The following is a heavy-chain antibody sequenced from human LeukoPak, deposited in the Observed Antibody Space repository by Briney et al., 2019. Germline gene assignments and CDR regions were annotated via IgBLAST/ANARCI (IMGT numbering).Heavy chain of an antibody. CDR3: AKDFTLLAVRGVMGAA. CDR2: IRYDGSNK. V-gene: IGHV3-30*02. D-gene: IGHD3-10*01. J-gene: IGHJ5*02. CDR1: GFTFSSYG. Sequence: PGGSLRLSCAASGFTFSSYGMHWVRQAPGKGLEWVAFIRYDGSNKYYADSVKGRFTISRDNSKNTLYLQMNSLRAEDTAMYYCAKDFTLLAVRGVMGAAWGQGTLVTVSS.